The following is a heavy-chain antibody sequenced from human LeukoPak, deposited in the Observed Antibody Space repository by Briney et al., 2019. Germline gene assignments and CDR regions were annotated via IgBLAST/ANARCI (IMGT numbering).Heavy chain of an antibody. CDR2: IYYNGRT. CDR3: ARGSSTYFDY. Sequence: SETLSLTCSVSGGSITIYYWSWIRQPPGKGLEWVGYIYYNGRTNYNPSLKSRVTISVDSSKNQFSLKLSSVTAADTAVYYCARGSSTYFDYWGQGTPVTVSP. CDR1: GGSITIYY. J-gene: IGHJ4*02. V-gene: IGHV4-59*01.